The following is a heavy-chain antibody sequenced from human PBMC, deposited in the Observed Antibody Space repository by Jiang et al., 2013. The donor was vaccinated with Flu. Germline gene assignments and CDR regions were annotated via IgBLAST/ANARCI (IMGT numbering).Heavy chain of an antibody. CDR3: TAESFGDYVFDY. J-gene: IGHJ4*02. Sequence: NTWMSWVRQASREGGWSGLAGIKPKRLMVGRTDYAAPVKGRFTISRDDSKNMLYLQMNSLKTEDTAVYKCTAESFGDYVFDYWGQGTLVTVSS. V-gene: IGHV3-15*01. CDR2: IKPKRLMVGRT. D-gene: IGHD4-17*01. CDR1: NTW.